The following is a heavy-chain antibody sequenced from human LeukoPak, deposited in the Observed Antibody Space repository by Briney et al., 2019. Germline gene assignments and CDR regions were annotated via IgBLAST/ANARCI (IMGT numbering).Heavy chain of an antibody. CDR3: ARGYRPETPNCFDP. CDR1: GYTFTCYG. D-gene: IGHD4-11*01. Sequence: ASVKVSCKASGYTFTCYGISWVRQAPGQGLEWMGWISAYNGNTNYAQKLQGRVTMTTHTSTSTAYMELRSLRSDDTAVYYCARGYRPETPNCFDPWGQGTLVTVSS. CDR2: ISAYNGNT. J-gene: IGHJ5*02. V-gene: IGHV1-18*01.